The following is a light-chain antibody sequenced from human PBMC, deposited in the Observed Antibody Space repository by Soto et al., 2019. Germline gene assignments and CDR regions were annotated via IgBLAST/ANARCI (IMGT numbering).Light chain of an antibody. Sequence: EIVMTPSPATLSVSPCERVTLSASATHSVSSNYITWYQQKPGQAPRLLIYAASNRATGIPARFSGSGSGTDFTLTISSLEPEDFAVYYCQQRNNWPPGITFGQGTRLEI. V-gene: IGKV3-11*01. J-gene: IGKJ5*01. CDR3: QQRNNWPPGIT. CDR2: AAS. CDR1: HSVSSNY.